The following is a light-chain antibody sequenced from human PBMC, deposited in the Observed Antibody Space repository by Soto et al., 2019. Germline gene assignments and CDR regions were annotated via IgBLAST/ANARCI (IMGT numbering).Light chain of an antibody. J-gene: IGLJ3*02. CDR1: SGHRTFA. V-gene: IGLV4-69*01. Sequence: QSVLTQSPSASASLGASVKLTCTLSSGHRTFAIAWHQQQPGKGPRYLMKVSADGSLRKGDGIPDRFSGSSSGTERYLTVSNLQSEDEADYYCQTSGTGTVLFGGGTKVTVL. CDR3: QTSGTGTVL. CDR2: VSADGSL.